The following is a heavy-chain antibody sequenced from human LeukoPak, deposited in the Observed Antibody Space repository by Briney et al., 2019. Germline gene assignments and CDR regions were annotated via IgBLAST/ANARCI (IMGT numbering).Heavy chain of an antibody. D-gene: IGHD3-22*01. CDR1: GFTFSSYG. Sequence: PGRSLRLSCAASGFTFSSYGMHWVCQAPGKGLEWVAVISYDGSNKYYADSVKGRFTIFRDNSKNTLYLQMNSLRAEDTAVYYCAKDTASYYDSSGYYSLDYWGQGTLVTVSS. CDR2: ISYDGSNK. V-gene: IGHV3-30*18. CDR3: AKDTASYYDSSGYYSLDY. J-gene: IGHJ4*02.